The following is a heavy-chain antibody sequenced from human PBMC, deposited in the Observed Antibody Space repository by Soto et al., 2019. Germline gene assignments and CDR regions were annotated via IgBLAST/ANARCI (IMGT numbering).Heavy chain of an antibody. CDR2: IIPILGIA. J-gene: IGHJ4*02. Sequence: SVKVSCKASGGTFSSYTISWVRQAPGQGLEWMGRIIPILGIANYAQKFQGRVTITADKSTSTAYMELSSLRSEDTAVYYCAREQMVRGVIMAFDYWGQGTLVTVSS. V-gene: IGHV1-69*04. CDR1: GGTFSSYT. D-gene: IGHD3-10*01. CDR3: AREQMVRGVIMAFDY.